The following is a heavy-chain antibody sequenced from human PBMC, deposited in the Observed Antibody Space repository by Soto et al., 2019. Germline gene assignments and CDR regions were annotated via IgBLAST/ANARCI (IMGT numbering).Heavy chain of an antibody. CDR2: IIPIFGTA. Sequence: SVKVSCKASGGTFSSYAISWVRQAPGQGLEWMGGIIPIFGTANYAQKFQGRVTITADKSTSTAYMELSSLRSEDTAVYYCARELYCGGDCYSYYYYGMDVWGQGTTVTVSS. V-gene: IGHV1-69*06. J-gene: IGHJ6*02. CDR3: ARELYCGGDCYSYYYYGMDV. CDR1: GGTFSSYA. D-gene: IGHD2-21*02.